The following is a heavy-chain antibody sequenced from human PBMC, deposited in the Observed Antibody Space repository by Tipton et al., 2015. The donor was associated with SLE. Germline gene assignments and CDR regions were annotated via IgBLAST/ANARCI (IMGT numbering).Heavy chain of an antibody. V-gene: IGHV3-21*03. D-gene: IGHD4/OR15-4a*01. J-gene: IGHJ4*02. CDR3: ARNHDFGWSWIDY. Sequence: VQLVQSGGGLVKPGGSLRLSCTASEFGFSTYTMNWVRQAPGMGLEWLSSIDSNGNHIYYADSVKGRFTISRDNAKNSLYLQMNSLRDEDTAVYYCARNHDFGWSWIDYWGQGTLVTVSS. CDR2: IDSNGNHI. CDR1: EFGFSTYT.